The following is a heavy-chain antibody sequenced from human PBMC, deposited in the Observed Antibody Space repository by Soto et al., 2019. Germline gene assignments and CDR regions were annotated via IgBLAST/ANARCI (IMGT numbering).Heavy chain of an antibody. CDR2: IYYSGST. V-gene: IGHV4-39*01. D-gene: IGHD4-17*01. CDR1: SGSVSSRSYY. J-gene: IGHJ4*02. Sequence: PSXTLSLTCSVSSGSVSSRSYYWCWIRQPPGKGLEWIGSIYYSGSTYYNPSLKSRVTISVDTSENQFSLKLTSVTAADTAVYFCARYDYSDLFFDYWGQGTLVTVSS. CDR3: ARYDYSDLFFDY.